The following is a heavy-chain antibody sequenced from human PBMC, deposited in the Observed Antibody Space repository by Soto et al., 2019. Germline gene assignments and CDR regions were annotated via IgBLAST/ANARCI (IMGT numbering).Heavy chain of an antibody. J-gene: IGHJ4*02. CDR1: GYTFTSCG. CDR3: ARGRYGDY. D-gene: IGHD1-1*01. CDR2: ISAHNGNT. V-gene: IGHV1-18*01. Sequence: QVHLVQSGAEVKKPGASVKVSCKGSGYTFTSCGITWVRQGPGQGLEWMGWISAHNGNTDYAQKLQGRVTVTRDTSTSTAYMELRSLRSDDTAVYYCARGRYGDYWGQGALVTVSS.